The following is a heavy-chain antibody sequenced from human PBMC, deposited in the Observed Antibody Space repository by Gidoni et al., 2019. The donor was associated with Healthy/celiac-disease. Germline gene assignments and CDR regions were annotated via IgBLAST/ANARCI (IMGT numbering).Heavy chain of an antibody. CDR1: GFTFSSYA. CDR3: RGVDIVSGAFDI. V-gene: IGHV3-23*01. J-gene: IGHJ3*02. D-gene: IGHD5-12*01. Sequence: EVQLLESGGGLVQPGGSLRLSCAASGFTFSSYAMSWVRQAPGKGLEWVSAISGSGGSTYYADSVKGRFTISRDNSKNTLYLQMNSLRAEDTAVYYCRGVDIVSGAFDIWGQGTMVTVSS. CDR2: ISGSGGST.